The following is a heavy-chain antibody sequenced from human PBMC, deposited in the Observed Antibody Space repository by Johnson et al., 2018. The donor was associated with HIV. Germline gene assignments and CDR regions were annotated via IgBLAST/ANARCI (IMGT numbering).Heavy chain of an antibody. V-gene: IGHV3-20*04. J-gene: IGHJ3*02. CDR1: GFTFDDYG. CDR2: INSDGSST. Sequence: VQLVESGGGVVRPGGSLRLSCVASGFTFDDYGMSWVRQAPGKGLVWVSRINSDGSSTSYADSVKGRFTISRDSAKNTLYLQMDSLRAEDTALYYCARADTAMVRGAFDIWGQGTMVTVSS. D-gene: IGHD5-18*01. CDR3: ARADTAMVRGAFDI.